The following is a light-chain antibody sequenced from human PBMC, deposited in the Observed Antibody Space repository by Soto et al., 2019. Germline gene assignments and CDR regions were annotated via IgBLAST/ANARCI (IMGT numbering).Light chain of an antibody. CDR2: GAS. Sequence: ETVLTQSPGTLSLSPGERATLSCRASQSVSSSYLAWYQQKPGQAPRLLIYGASSRATGITDRFSGSGSGTDFTLTISRLEPEDFAVYYCQQYGSSPGTFGQGTKVEIK. V-gene: IGKV3-20*01. CDR1: QSVSSSY. CDR3: QQYGSSPGT. J-gene: IGKJ1*01.